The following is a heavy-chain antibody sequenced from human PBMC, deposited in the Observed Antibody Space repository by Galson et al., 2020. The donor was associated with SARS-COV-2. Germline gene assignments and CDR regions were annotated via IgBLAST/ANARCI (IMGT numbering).Heavy chain of an antibody. V-gene: IGHV4-30-2*01. J-gene: IGHJ3*02. Sequence: TLSLTCAVYGTSTSSGSYSWNWIRQPPGKGLEWSGYISHSGGTYYNPSLKSRVTISGDRSKNQFSLRLSSVTAADTAVYYCARLHYGEYAPEAFDIWGPGTRVTVAS. CDR1: GTSTSSGSYS. CDR2: ISHSGGT. D-gene: IGHD4-17*01. CDR3: ARLHYGEYAPEAFDI.